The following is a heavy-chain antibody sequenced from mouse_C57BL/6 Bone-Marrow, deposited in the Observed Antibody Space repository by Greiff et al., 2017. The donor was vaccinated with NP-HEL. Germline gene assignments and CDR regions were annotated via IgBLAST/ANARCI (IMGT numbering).Heavy chain of an antibody. CDR2: IYPRDGST. V-gene: IGHV1-78*01. CDR3: AREHDGYLAWFAY. CDR1: GYTFTDHT. J-gene: IGHJ3*01. Sequence: VPLQQSDAELVKPGASVKISCKVSGYTFTDHTIHWMKQRPEQGLEWIGYIYPRDGSTKYNEKFKGKATLTADKSSSTAYMQLNSLTSEDSAVYFCAREHDGYLAWFAYWGQGTLVTVSA. D-gene: IGHD2-3*01.